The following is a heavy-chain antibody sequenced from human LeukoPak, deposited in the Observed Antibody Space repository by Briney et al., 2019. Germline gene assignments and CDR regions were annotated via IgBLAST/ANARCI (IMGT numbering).Heavy chain of an antibody. V-gene: IGHV4-4*07. D-gene: IGHD4-17*01. Sequence: SETLSLTCTVSGDSISAYHWSWIRQAAGKGLDYIGRVFASGGANYSPSHENRVTMSVDTSKNQFSLRLRSVTAADTAMYYCARGRQNGDYFDHWGQGILVTVSS. J-gene: IGHJ4*02. CDR1: GDSISAYH. CDR2: VFASGGA. CDR3: ARGRQNGDYFDH.